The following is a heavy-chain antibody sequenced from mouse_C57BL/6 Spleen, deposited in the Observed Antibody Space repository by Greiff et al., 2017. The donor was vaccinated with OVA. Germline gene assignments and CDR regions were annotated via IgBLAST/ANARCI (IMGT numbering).Heavy chain of an antibody. CDR2: ISYDGSN. D-gene: IGHD2-4*01. CDR3: AQAGDYDGAWFAY. Sequence: ESGPGLVKPSQSLSLTCSVTGYSITSGYYWNWIRQFPGNKLEWMGYISYDGSNNYNPSLKNRISITRDTSKNQFFLKLNSVTTEDTATYYCAQAGDYDGAWFAYWGQGTLVTVSA. V-gene: IGHV3-6*01. J-gene: IGHJ3*01. CDR1: GYSITSGYY.